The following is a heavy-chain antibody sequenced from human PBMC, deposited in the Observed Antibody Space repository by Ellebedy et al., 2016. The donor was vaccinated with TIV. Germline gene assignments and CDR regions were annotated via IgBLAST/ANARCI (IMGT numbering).Heavy chain of an antibody. Sequence: GGSLRLSXAASGFTFSSYAMSWVRQAPGKGLEWVSEISGSGGNTYHADSVKGRFAISRDNSKNMIYLRMNNLRAEDTAIYYCAKGKSVVPAASDYWGQGTLVTVSS. CDR1: GFTFSSYA. CDR3: AKGKSVVPAASDY. V-gene: IGHV3-23*01. J-gene: IGHJ4*02. CDR2: ISGSGGNT. D-gene: IGHD2-2*01.